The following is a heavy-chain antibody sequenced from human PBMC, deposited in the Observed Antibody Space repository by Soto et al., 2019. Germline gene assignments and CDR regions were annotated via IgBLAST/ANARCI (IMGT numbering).Heavy chain of an antibody. D-gene: IGHD2-15*01. CDR2: ISGSGGST. J-gene: IGHJ4*02. Sequence: GGSLRLSCAASGFTFSSYAMSWVRQAPGKGLEWVSAISGSGGSTYYADSVKGRFTISRDNSKNTLYLQMNSLRAEDTAVYYCAKEGDIVVVVAAGYFDYWGQGTLVTVSS. CDR3: AKEGDIVVVVAAGYFDY. CDR1: GFTFSSYA. V-gene: IGHV3-23*01.